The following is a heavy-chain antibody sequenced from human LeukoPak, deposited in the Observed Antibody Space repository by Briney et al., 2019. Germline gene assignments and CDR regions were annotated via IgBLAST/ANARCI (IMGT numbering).Heavy chain of an antibody. CDR2: ISASGGDII. CDR1: GFTFSSYE. V-gene: IGHV3-48*03. J-gene: IGHJ4*02. CDR3: ARVQRGFGGYDWDY. Sequence: GGSLRLSCAASGFTFSSYEMNWVRQAPGKGLEWVSYISASGGDIIYYADSVKDRFTISRDNAKNSLFLQMNSLRAEDTAVYYCARVQRGFGGYDWDYWGQGTLVTVSS. D-gene: IGHD5-12*01.